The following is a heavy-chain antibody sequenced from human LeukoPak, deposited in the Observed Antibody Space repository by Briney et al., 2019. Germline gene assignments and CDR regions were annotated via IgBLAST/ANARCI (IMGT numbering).Heavy chain of an antibody. J-gene: IGHJ4*02. V-gene: IGHV3-30-3*01. Sequence: PGGSLRLSCAASGFTFSSYAMHWVRQAPGKGLVWVAIISYDGSNKYYADSVKGRFTISRDNSKYTLYLQINSLRAEDTAVYYCATDPDSSGYYYPIFDYWGQGTLVTVSS. CDR3: ATDPDSSGYYYPIFDY. CDR2: ISYDGSNK. D-gene: IGHD3-22*01. CDR1: GFTFSSYA.